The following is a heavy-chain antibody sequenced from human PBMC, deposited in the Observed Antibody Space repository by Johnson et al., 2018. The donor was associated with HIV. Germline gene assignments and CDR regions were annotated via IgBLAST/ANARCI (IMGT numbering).Heavy chain of an antibody. V-gene: IGHV3-7*05. CDR1: GFTFSSYW. D-gene: IGHD3-10*01. J-gene: IGHJ3*02. CDR3: TTDWEYYYGSGKLDAFDM. Sequence: EKLVESGGGLVQPGGSLRLSCAASGFTFSSYWMGWVRQAPGKGLEWVANIKQDGSEKYYVDSLKGRFTISRDDSKDTVYLHMNSLKVDDTSVYYCTTDWEYYYGSGKLDAFDMWGQGTMVTVSS. CDR2: IKQDGSEK.